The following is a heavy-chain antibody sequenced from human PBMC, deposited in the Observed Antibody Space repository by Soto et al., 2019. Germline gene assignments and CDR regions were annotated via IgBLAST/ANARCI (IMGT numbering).Heavy chain of an antibody. Sequence: QVQLVQSGAEVKKPGASVKVSCRASGYTITTYGISWVRQAPGQGLEWMGWINPYNGNTNYAQKLQGRVTMTTDTSTSTAYMELRSLRSDDTAVYYCARDPVGGNWFDPWGQGTLVTVSS. CDR3: ARDPVGGNWFDP. D-gene: IGHD1-26*01. J-gene: IGHJ5*02. CDR1: GYTITTYG. CDR2: INPYNGNT. V-gene: IGHV1-18*01.